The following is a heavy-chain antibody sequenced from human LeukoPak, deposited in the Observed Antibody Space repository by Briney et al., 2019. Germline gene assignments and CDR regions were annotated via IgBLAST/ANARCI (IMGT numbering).Heavy chain of an antibody. J-gene: IGHJ4*02. V-gene: IGHV3-23*01. D-gene: IGHD3-22*01. CDR2: ISGSGGST. CDR1: GLTFSSYA. Sequence: GGSLRLSCAASGLTFSSYAMSWVRQAPGKGLEWVSAISGSGGSTYYADSVKGRCTISRDNSKNTLYLQMNSLRAEDTAVYYCVKDRVHDSSGNWDHWGQGTLVTVSS. CDR3: VKDRVHDSSGNWDH.